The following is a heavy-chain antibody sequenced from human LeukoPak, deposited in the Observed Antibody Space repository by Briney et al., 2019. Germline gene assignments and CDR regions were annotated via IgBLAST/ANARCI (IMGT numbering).Heavy chain of an antibody. Sequence: SETLSLTCTVSGGSISSSSYYWGWLRQPPGKGLEWIGSIYYSGSTYYNPSLKSRVTISVDTSKNQFSLKLSSVTAADTAVYYCARGGTQLTFPVWGQGTLVTVSS. CDR1: GGSISSSSYY. J-gene: IGHJ4*02. D-gene: IGHD4/OR15-4a*01. CDR3: ARGGTQLTFPV. CDR2: IYYSGST. V-gene: IGHV4-39*01.